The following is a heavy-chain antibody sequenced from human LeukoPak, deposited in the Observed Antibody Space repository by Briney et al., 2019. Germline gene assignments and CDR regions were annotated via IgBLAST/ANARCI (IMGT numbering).Heavy chain of an antibody. D-gene: IGHD3-10*01. J-gene: IGHJ6*02. CDR2: ISSSSSYT. Sequence: KSGGSLRLSCAASGFTFSDYYMSWIRQAPGKGLEWVSYISSSSSYTNYADSVKGRFTISRDNAKNSLYLQMNILRAEDTAVYYCARVMGSSHYGMDVWGQGTTATVSS. CDR1: GFTFSDYY. CDR3: ARVMGSSHYGMDV. V-gene: IGHV3-11*05.